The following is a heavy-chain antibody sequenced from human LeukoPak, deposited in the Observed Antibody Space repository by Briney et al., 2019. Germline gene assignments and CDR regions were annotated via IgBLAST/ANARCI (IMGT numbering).Heavy chain of an antibody. V-gene: IGHV1-2*02. J-gene: IGHJ6*02. D-gene: IGHD3-9*01. Sequence: APVKVSCKASGYTFTGYYMHWVRQAPGQGLEWMGWINPNSGGTNYAQKFQGRVTMTRDTSISTAYMELSRLRSDDTAVYYCAREGPNVLRYFDWLKYGMDVWGQGTTVTVSS. CDR1: GYTFTGYY. CDR3: AREGPNVLRYFDWLKYGMDV. CDR2: INPNSGGT.